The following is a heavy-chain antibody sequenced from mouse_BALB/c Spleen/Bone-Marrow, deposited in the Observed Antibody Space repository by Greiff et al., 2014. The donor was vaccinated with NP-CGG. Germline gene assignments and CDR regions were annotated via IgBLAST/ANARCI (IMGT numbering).Heavy chain of an antibody. D-gene: IGHD2-2*01. CDR2: INPSTGYT. J-gene: IGHJ3*01. CDR3: ARSGGGYDGFAY. V-gene: IGHV1-7*01. Sequence: QVQLQQSGAELAKPGASVKMSCKASGYTFTSYWMHWVKQRPGQGLEWIGYINPSTGYTEYNQKFKDKAILTADKSSSTAYMQLSSLTSEDSAVYYCARSGGGYDGFAYWGQGTLVTVSA. CDR1: GYTFTSYW.